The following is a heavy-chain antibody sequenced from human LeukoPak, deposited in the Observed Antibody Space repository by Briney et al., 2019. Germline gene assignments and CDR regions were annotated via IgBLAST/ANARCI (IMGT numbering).Heavy chain of an antibody. CDR3: AREGYSSGWQLYYYYMDV. CDR2: IIWYGGST. V-gene: IGHV3-20*04. CDR1: GLTFDDYG. D-gene: IGHD6-19*01. J-gene: IGHJ6*03. Sequence: GSLRLSCAASGLTFDDYGMSWVRQAPGKGLEWVSGIIWYGGSTGYADSVKGRFTISRDNAKNSLYLQMNSLRAEDTALYYCAREGYSSGWQLYYYYMDVWGKGTTVTVSS.